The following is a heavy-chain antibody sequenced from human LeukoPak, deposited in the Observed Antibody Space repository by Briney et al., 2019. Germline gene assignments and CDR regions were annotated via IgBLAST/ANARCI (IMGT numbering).Heavy chain of an antibody. Sequence: PSETLSLTCTVSGGSISSGDYYWSWIRQPPGKGLEWIGYIYYSGSTYYNPSLKSRVTISVDTSKNQFSLKLSSVTAADTAVYYCARVYCSSTSCLSGYWGQGTLVTVSS. D-gene: IGHD2-2*01. V-gene: IGHV4-30-4*01. CDR1: GGSISSGDYY. CDR2: IYYSGST. J-gene: IGHJ4*02. CDR3: ARVYCSSTSCLSGY.